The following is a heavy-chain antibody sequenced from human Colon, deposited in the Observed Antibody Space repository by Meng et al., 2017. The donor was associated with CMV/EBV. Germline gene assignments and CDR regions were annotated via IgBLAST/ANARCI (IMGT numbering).Heavy chain of an antibody. CDR1: GGSISGSSYY. CDR2: LYYTGST. D-gene: IGHD1-26*01. Sequence: SETLSLTCTVSGGSISGSSYYWGWVRQPPGQGFEWIGSLYYTGSTYYNSSLGSQVTMYVDTSRNQFSLKLSSVTASDTAVYYCARQGGASPTTGVFWGQGILVTVSS. V-gene: IGHV4-39*01. CDR3: ARQGGASPTTGVF. J-gene: IGHJ4*02.